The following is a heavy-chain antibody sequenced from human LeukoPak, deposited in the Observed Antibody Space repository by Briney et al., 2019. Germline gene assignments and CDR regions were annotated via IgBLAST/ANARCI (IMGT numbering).Heavy chain of an antibody. CDR2: INHSGST. J-gene: IGHJ5*02. CDR1: GYSITSGYY. Sequence: PSETLSLTCAVSGYSITSGYYWGWIRQPPGKGLEWIGSINHSGSTYYNPSLKSRATISVDTSKNQFSLKLNSVTAADTAVYYCAREAVTRVWFDPWGQGTLVIVSS. D-gene: IGHD6-19*01. V-gene: IGHV4-38-2*02. CDR3: AREAVTRVWFDP.